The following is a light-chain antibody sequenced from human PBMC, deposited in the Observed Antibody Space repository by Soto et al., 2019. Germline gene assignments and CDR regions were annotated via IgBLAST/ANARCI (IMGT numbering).Light chain of an antibody. V-gene: IGLV2-11*01. CDR3: CSYAGRDTLYV. Sequence: QSALTQPRSVSGSPGQSVTISCTGTSTDVGGYNYVSWYQQHPGKVPKLILYDVSKRPSGVPDRFSGSKSGNTASLTISGLKDEDEADSYCCSYAGRDTLYVFGSGTKVTVL. J-gene: IGLJ1*01. CDR2: DVS. CDR1: STDVGGYNY.